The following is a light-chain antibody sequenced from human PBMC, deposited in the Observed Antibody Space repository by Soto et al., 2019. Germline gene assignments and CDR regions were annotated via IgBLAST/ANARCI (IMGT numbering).Light chain of an antibody. CDR2: GAS. J-gene: IGKJ1*01. Sequence: DIVLTQSPDTLSLSPGNRATLSCRASQSLTNSYIAWYQVKPGQAPRLLIYGASTRATGIPARFSGSGSGTEFTLTISSLQSEDFAVYYCQQYKDWPTTFGQGTKVEIK. V-gene: IGKV3-15*01. CDR3: QQYKDWPTT. CDR1: QSLTNSY.